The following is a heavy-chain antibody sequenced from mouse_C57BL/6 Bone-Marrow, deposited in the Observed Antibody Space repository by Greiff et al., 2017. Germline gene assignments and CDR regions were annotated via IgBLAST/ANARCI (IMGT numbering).Heavy chain of an antibody. Sequence: VQLQQSGAELVRPGTSVKVSCQASGYAFTNYLIEWVKQRPGQGLEWIGVINPGSGGTNYKEKFKGKATLTADKSSSTAYMQLRSLTSEDSAVYFCARAKNWDSWFAYWGQGTLVTVSA. D-gene: IGHD4-1*01. J-gene: IGHJ3*01. CDR2: INPGSGGT. V-gene: IGHV1-54*01. CDR1: GYAFTNYL. CDR3: ARAKNWDSWFAY.